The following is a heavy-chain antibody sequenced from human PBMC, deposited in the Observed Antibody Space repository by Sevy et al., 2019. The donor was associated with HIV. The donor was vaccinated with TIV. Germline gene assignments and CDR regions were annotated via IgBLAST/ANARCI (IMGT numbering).Heavy chain of an antibody. CDR3: ARGSEKQQLANFDY. D-gene: IGHD6-13*01. V-gene: IGHV3-74*01. CDR1: GFTFSSYW. CDR2: INSDGSST. Sequence: GGSLRLSCAASGFTFSSYWMHWVRQAPGKGLVWVSRINSDGSSTRYADSVKGRFTISRDNAKNTLYLQMISLRAEDTAVYYCARGSEKQQLANFDYWGQGTLVTVSS. J-gene: IGHJ4*02.